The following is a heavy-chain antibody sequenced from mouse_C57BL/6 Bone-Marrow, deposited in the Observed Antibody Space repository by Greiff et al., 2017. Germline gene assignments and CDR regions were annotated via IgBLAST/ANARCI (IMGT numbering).Heavy chain of an antibody. CDR3: ARGPYDYDGSYWYFDV. Sequence: VQLQQSGPSLVRPSQTLSLTCTVTGFSINSDCYWIWIRQFPGNKLEYIGYTFYSGITYYNPSLESRTYITRDTSKNQFSLKLSSVTTEDTATYYCARGPYDYDGSYWYFDVWGTGTTVTVSS. D-gene: IGHD2-4*01. V-gene: IGHV3-3*01. J-gene: IGHJ1*03. CDR1: GFSINSDCY. CDR2: TFYSGIT.